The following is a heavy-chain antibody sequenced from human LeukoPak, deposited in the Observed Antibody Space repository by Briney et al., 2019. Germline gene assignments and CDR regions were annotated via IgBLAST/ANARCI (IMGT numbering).Heavy chain of an antibody. CDR3: ARGRSAAGNFDY. V-gene: IGHV1-8*01. D-gene: IGHD6-13*01. CDR2: MNPNSGNT. J-gene: IGHJ4*02. Sequence: ASVKVSCKASGYTFTSYDINWVRQATGQGLEWMGWMNPNSGNTGYAQKFQGRVTTTRNTSISTAYMELSSLRSEDTAVYYCARGRSAAGNFDYWGQGTLVTVSS. CDR1: GYTFTSYD.